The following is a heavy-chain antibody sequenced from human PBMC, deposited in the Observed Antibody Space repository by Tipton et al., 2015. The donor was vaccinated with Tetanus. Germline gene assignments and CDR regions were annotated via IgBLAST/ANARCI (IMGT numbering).Heavy chain of an antibody. J-gene: IGHJ4*02. D-gene: IGHD1-1*01. V-gene: IGHV4-31*03. Sequence: SLTCNVSSGSVHSGGYSWSWIRQHPGKGLEWIGYIYYTGSTYYNPSLKGRLTLSVDTSKNLVSLKLTSVTAADTAVYYCARANNDYPKKGPCDFWGQGTRVTVSS. CDR1: SGSVHSGGYS. CDR3: ARANNDYPKKGPCDF. CDR2: IYYTGST.